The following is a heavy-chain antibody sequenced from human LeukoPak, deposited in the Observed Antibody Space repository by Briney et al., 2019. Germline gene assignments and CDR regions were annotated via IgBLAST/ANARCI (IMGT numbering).Heavy chain of an antibody. CDR2: IFYSGST. J-gene: IGHJ5*02. V-gene: IGHV4-39*07. CDR1: GGSISTSNYY. CDR3: AREMGTVTST. Sequence: SETLSLTCTVSGGSISTSNYYWGWIRQPPGKGLEWIGNIFYSGSTYYGPSLKSRLTISLDTSRNQFSLKLSSVTAADTAVYYCAREMGTVTSTWGQGTLVTVSS. D-gene: IGHD4-17*01.